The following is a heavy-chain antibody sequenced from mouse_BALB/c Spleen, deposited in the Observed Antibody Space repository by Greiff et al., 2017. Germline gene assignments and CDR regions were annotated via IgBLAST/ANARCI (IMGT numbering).Heavy chain of an antibody. J-gene: IGHJ1*01. CDR1: GFNIKDYY. CDR2: IDPENGNT. Sequence: EVQLVESGAELVRPGALVKLSCKASGFNIKDYYMHWVKQRPEQGLEWIGWIDPENGNTIYDPKFQGKASITADTSSNTAYLQLSSLTSEDTAVYYCAIGSRGLGVWGAGTTVTVSS. D-gene: IGHD1-1*01. CDR3: AIGSRGLGV. V-gene: IGHV14-1*02.